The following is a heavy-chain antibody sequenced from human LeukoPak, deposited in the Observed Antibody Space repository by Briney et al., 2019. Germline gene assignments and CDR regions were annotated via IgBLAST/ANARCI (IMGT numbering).Heavy chain of an antibody. CDR3: AKDMSGGVDY. CDR1: GFTFSTYP. V-gene: IGHV3-23*01. D-gene: IGHD3-10*02. J-gene: IGHJ4*02. Sequence: PGGSLRLSCAASGFTFSTYPMSWVRQSPGKGLEWVSSMSGSGSSTYYEDSVKGRFTISRDNSKKSLYLQMNSLRTEDTALYYYAKDMSGGVDYWGQGTLVSVSS. CDR2: MSGSGSST.